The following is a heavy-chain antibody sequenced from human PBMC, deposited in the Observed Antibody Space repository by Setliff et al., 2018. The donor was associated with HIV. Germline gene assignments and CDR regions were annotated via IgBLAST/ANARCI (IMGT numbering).Heavy chain of an antibody. Sequence: PGGSLRLSCAASGFTFTSYWMIWVRQAPGKGLEWVANINQDGSEKNYVDSVKGRFTISRDNAKNSLYLQMDSLRVEDTAVYYCARGQTSVTLQFDHWGQGTLVTVSS. CDR1: GFTFTSYW. D-gene: IGHD4-17*01. CDR3: ARGQTSVTLQFDH. J-gene: IGHJ4*02. CDR2: INQDGSEK. V-gene: IGHV3-7*01.